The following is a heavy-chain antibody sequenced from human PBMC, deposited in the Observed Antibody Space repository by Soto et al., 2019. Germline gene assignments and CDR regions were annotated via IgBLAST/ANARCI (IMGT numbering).Heavy chain of an antibody. V-gene: IGHV3-30-3*01. D-gene: IGHD6-6*01. J-gene: IGHJ6*02. CDR3: ARDQLSYSSSPRAD. Sequence: GGSLRLSCAASGFTFSSYAMHWVRQAPGKGLEWVAVISYDGSNKYYADSVKGRFTISRDNSKNTLYLQMNSLRAEDTAAYYCARDQLSYSSSPRADWGQGTTVTVSS. CDR2: ISYDGSNK. CDR1: GFTFSSYA.